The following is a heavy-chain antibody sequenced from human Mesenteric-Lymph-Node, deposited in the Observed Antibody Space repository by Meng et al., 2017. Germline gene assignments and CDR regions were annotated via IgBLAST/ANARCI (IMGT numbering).Heavy chain of an antibody. CDR2: IYHSGST. CDR1: GGSISSSNW. V-gene: IGHV4-4*02. J-gene: IGHJ3*02. CDR3: NLVYLADAFDI. Sequence: SETLSLTCAVSGGSISSSNWWSWVRQPPGKGLEWIGEIYHSGSTNYNPSLKSRVTMSVDTSKNQFSLKLSSVTAADTAVYYCNLVYLADAFDIWGQGTMVTVSS. D-gene: IGHD2-2*02.